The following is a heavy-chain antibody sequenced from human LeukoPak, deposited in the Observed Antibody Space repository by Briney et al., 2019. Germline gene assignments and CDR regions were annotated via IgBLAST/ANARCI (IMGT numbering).Heavy chain of an antibody. D-gene: IGHD2-2*01. V-gene: IGHV3-23*01. CDR1: GFTFSDHS. CDR2: ISGSGDSS. Sequence: GGSLRLSCATSGFTFSDHSMDWVRQAPGKGLEWVSTISGSGDSSYYADSVKGRFTISRDDSKNTLYLQMNSLRAEDTAIYYCAKRGFCSSTTCSLYYYYDMDVWGQGTTVTVSS. J-gene: IGHJ6*02. CDR3: AKRGFCSSTTCSLYYYYDMDV.